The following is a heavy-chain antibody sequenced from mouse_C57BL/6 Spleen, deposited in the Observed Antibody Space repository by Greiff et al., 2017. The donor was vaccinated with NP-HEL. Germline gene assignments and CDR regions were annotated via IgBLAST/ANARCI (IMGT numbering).Heavy chain of an antibody. D-gene: IGHD3-2*02. V-gene: IGHV1-82*01. CDR2: IYPGDGDT. J-gene: IGHJ2*01. Sequence: QVQLQQSGPELVKPGASVKISCKASGYAFSSSWMNWVKQRPGKGLEWIGRIYPGDGDTNYNGKFKGKATLTADKSSSTAYMQLSSLTSEDSAVYCCATAQATWYFDYWGQGTTLTVSS. CDR3: ATAQATWYFDY. CDR1: GYAFSSSW.